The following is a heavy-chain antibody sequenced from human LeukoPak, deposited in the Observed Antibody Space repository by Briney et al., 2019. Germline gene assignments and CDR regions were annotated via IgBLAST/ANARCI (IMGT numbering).Heavy chain of an antibody. Sequence: GGSLRLSCAASGFTFSSYSMNWVRQAPGKGLEWVSSISSSSSYIYYADSVKGRFTISRDNAKNSLYLQVNSLRAEDTAVYYCARLPAYCSSTSCYYDYWGQGTLVTVSS. CDR1: GFTFSSYS. J-gene: IGHJ4*02. V-gene: IGHV3-21*01. D-gene: IGHD2-2*01. CDR3: ARLPAYCSSTSCYYDY. CDR2: ISSSSSYI.